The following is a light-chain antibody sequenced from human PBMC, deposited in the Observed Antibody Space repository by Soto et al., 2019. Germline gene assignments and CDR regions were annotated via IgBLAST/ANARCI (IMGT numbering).Light chain of an antibody. CDR1: QSISSW. V-gene: IGKV1-5*01. CDR2: DAS. J-gene: IGKJ4*01. Sequence: DIQMTQSPSTLSASVGDRVTITCRASQSISSWLAWYQQKLGRAPRLLIYDASSLESGVPSRFSGSGYGTEFTLTISSLQPDDFATYYCQQYNTYSSLTFGGGTKVKIK. CDR3: QQYNTYSSLT.